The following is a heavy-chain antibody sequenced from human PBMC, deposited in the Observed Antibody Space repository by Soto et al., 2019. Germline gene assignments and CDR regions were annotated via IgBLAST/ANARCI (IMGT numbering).Heavy chain of an antibody. Sequence: QITLKESGPTLVKPTQTLTLTCTFSGFSLSTSGVGVGWIPQPPGKPLEWLALIYWYDDKRYSPSLKSRLTIAKDASKNQVVLTMTTMDPVDTATYYCAHSHGGWYGERFDYGGQGTLVTVSS. CDR1: GFSLSTSGVG. J-gene: IGHJ4*02. D-gene: IGHD6-19*01. CDR2: IYWYDDK. V-gene: IGHV2-5*01. CDR3: AHSHGGWYGERFDY.